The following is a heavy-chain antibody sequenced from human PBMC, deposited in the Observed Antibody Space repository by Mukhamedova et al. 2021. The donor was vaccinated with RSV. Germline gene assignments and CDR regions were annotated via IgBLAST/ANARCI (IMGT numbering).Heavy chain of an antibody. CDR3: ARAGGSRH. D-gene: IGHD3-16*01. Sequence: VKGRFTISRDNSKNTLYLQMNSLRAEDTAVYYCARAGGSRHWGQGTLVTVSS. J-gene: IGHJ1*01. V-gene: IGHV3-30*14.